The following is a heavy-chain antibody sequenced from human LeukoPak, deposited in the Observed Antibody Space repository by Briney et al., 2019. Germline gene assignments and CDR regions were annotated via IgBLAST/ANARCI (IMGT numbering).Heavy chain of an antibody. J-gene: IGHJ5*02. D-gene: IGHD4-17*01. V-gene: IGHV5-51*01. CDR3: ARPSSDYGDYISGFDP. CDR1: GYSFTSYW. CDR2: IYPGDSDT. Sequence: GESLKISCKGSGYSFTSYWIGWVRQMPGKGLEWMGIIYPGDSDTRYSPSFQGQVTISADKSISTAYLQWSSLKASDTAMYYCARPSSDYGDYISGFDPWGQGTLVTVSS.